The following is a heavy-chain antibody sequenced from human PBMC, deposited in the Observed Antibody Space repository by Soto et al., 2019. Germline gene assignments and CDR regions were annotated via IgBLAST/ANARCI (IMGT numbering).Heavy chain of an antibody. D-gene: IGHD2-8*02. CDR3: MTLSRTENSPDY. CDR2: ISTYGGST. J-gene: IGHJ4*02. CDR1: GFTFSDYG. Sequence: GGSLRLSCSASGFTFSDYGMHWVRQAPGKGLEFVSAISTYGGSTYYAEAVKGRFSISRDNAKNMLYLQMSSLRTEDTAVYYCMTLSRTENSPDYWARGTLVTFSS. V-gene: IGHV3-64D*06.